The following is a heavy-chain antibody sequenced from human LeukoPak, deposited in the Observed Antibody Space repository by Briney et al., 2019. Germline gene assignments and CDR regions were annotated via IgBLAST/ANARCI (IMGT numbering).Heavy chain of an antibody. CDR3: ARGGGSHMVRGVIRVYYYMDV. CDR1: GGSISSYY. V-gene: IGHV4-4*07. J-gene: IGHJ6*03. Sequence: SETLSLTCTVSGGSISSYYWSWIRQPAGKGLEWIGRIYTSGSTNYNPSLKGRVTMSVDTSKNQFSLKLSSVTAADTAVYYCARGGGSHMVRGVIRVYYYMDVWGKGTTVTISS. D-gene: IGHD3-10*01. CDR2: IYTSGST.